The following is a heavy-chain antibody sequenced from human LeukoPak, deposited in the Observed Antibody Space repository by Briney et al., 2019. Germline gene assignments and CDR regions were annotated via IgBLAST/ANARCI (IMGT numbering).Heavy chain of an antibody. CDR1: GYTFTSYS. Sequence: ASVKVSCKASGYTFTSYSISWVRQAPGQGLEWMGWISAYNGNTNYAQKLQGRVTMTTDTSTSTAYMELRSLRSDDTAVYYCARVSCSSTSCYVWDWQQLVHIGNWFDPWGQGTLVTVSS. CDR2: ISAYNGNT. V-gene: IGHV1-18*01. CDR3: ARVSCSSTSCYVWDWQQLVHIGNWFDP. D-gene: IGHD2-2*01. J-gene: IGHJ5*02.